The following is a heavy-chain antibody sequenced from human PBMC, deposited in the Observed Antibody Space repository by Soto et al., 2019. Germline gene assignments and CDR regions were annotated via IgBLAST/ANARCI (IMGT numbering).Heavy chain of an antibody. CDR3: ARDPGGYFDWLLFDY. J-gene: IGHJ4*02. Sequence: WASVKVSCKASGYTFTSYAMHWVRQAPGQRLEWMGWINAGNGNTKYSQKFQGRVTITRDTSASTAYMELSSLRSEDTAVYYCARDPGGYFDWLLFDYWGQGTLVTVSS. D-gene: IGHD3-9*01. CDR1: GYTFTSYA. CDR2: INAGNGNT. V-gene: IGHV1-3*01.